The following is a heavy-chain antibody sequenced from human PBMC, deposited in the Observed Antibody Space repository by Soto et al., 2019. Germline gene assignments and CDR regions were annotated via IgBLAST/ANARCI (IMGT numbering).Heavy chain of an antibody. J-gene: IGHJ6*02. CDR1: GFTFSSYS. D-gene: IGHD3-9*01. CDR3: ARDLDDILTGPIYYYYGIDV. CDR2: ISSSSSTI. Sequence: EVQLVESGGGLVQPGGSLRLSCAASGFTFSSYSMNWVRKAPGKGLEWVSYISSSSSTIYYADSVKGRFTISRDNAKNSLYLQMNSLRAEDTAVYYCARDLDDILTGPIYYYYGIDVWGQGTTVTVSS. V-gene: IGHV3-48*01.